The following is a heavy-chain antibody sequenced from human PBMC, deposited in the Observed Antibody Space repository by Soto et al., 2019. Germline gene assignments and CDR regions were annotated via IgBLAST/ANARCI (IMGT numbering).Heavy chain of an antibody. CDR1: GGTFSSYA. J-gene: IGHJ5*02. V-gene: IGHV1-69*06. CDR2: IIPIFGTA. Sequence: ASVKVSCKASGGTFSSYAISWVRQAPGQGLEWMGGIIPIFGTANYAQKFQGRVTITADKSTSTAYMELSSLRSEDTAVYYCATDRWRGYYSEWLDTWGQGTLVTVSS. D-gene: IGHD3-3*01. CDR3: ATDRWRGYYSEWLDT.